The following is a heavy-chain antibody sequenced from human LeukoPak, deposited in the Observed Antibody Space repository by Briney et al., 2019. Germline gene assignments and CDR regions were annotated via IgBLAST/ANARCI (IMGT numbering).Heavy chain of an antibody. J-gene: IGHJ5*02. CDR3: AKEGTASQPSELDR. D-gene: IGHD1/OR15-1a*01. CDR2: IRYDGSDK. Sequence: GGSLRLSCAASGFIFTDYGMHWVRQAPGKGLEWLTFIRYDGSDKYYADSVKGRFTISRDNSKNKLYLQMNSLTSEDTAVYYCAKEGTASQPSELDRWGQGILVTVSS. V-gene: IGHV3-30*02. CDR1: GFIFTDYG.